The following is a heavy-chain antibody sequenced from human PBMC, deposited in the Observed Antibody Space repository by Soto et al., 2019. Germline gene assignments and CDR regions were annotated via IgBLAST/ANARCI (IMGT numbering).Heavy chain of an antibody. Sequence: PSETLSLTCTVSGGSISSAGYYWSWIRQHPGKGLEWIGYIYYRGSTYYNPSLKSRVTISVHTSKNQFSLKLSSVTAADTAVYYCAGSSRVAARPSYFQHWGQGTLVTVSS. J-gene: IGHJ1*01. CDR1: GGSISSAGYY. CDR2: IYYRGST. V-gene: IGHV4-31*03. D-gene: IGHD6-6*01. CDR3: AGSSRVAARPSYFQH.